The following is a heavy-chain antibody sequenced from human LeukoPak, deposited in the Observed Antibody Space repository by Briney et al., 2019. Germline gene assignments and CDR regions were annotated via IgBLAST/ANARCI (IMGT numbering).Heavy chain of an antibody. D-gene: IGHD5-18*01. CDR3: ARVPPPWGYSYGSP. CDR2: IYYSGST. V-gene: IGHV4-30-4*01. Sequence: SETLSLTCTVSGGSISSGDYYWSWIRQPPGKGLEWIGYIYYSGSTYYNPSLKSRVTISVDTSKNQFSLKLSSVTAADTAVYYCARVPPPWGYSYGSPWGQGTLVTVSS. J-gene: IGHJ5*02. CDR1: GGSISSGDYY.